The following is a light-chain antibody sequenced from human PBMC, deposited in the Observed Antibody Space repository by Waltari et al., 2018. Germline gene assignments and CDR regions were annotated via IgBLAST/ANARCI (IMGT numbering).Light chain of an antibody. CDR3: QQYDAYPYT. J-gene: IGKJ2*01. Sequence: DIQMTQFPATLSASVGDRVTITCRASQSISDWLAWFQQKPGKAPKLLIYKAWTLHTGVASRFSGSGSGSEFSLTISSLQADDFATDFCQQYDAYPYTFGQGTKLEI. V-gene: IGKV1-5*03. CDR1: QSISDW. CDR2: KAW.